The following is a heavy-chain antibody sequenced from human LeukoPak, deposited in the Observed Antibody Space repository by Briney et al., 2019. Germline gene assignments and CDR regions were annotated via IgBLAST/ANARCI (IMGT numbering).Heavy chain of an antibody. D-gene: IGHD4-17*01. Sequence: GGSLRLSCAGSGFHFSSYEMNWLRQAPGKGLEWVSHIDRGGITIYYGDSVKGRFTISRDNAKNSIYLQMDSLRVEDTAIYYCARGSVGDLLDYWGQGTPVTVSS. V-gene: IGHV3-48*03. J-gene: IGHJ4*02. CDR1: GFHFSSYE. CDR2: IDRGGITI. CDR3: ARGSVGDLLDY.